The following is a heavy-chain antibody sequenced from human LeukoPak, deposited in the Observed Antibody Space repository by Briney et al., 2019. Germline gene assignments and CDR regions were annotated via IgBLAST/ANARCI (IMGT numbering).Heavy chain of an antibody. Sequence: GGSLKLSCAASGFTFSGSAMHWVRQASGRGLEWVGRIRSEVNGYTTTYAASVQGRFSISRDDSKNTAYLQMNSLRTEDTAVYYCTTYSKSGSHAYWGQGALVTVSS. D-gene: IGHD1-26*01. V-gene: IGHV3-73*01. CDR3: TTYSKSGSHAY. CDR2: IRSEVNGYTT. CDR1: GFTFSGSA. J-gene: IGHJ4*02.